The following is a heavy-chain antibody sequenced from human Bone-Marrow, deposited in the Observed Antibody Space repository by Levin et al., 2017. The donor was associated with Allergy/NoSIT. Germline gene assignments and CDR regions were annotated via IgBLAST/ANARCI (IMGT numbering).Heavy chain of an antibody. CDR2: INHSGST. D-gene: IGHD3-16*01. CDR1: CGSFSGYY. Sequence: SQTLSLPCAVYCGSFSGYYWSWIRQPPGKGLEWIGEINHSGSTNYNPSLKSRVTISVDTSKNQFSLKLSSVTAADTAVYYCASGAKPYFDYWGQGTLVTVSS. CDR3: ASGAKPYFDY. J-gene: IGHJ4*02. V-gene: IGHV4-34*01.